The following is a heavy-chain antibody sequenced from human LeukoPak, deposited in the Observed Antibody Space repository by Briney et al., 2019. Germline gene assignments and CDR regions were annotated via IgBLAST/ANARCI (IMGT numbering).Heavy chain of an antibody. D-gene: IGHD3-22*01. V-gene: IGHV3-74*01. CDR2: IHSDGSTT. Sequence: PGGSLRLSCVASGFTFSNYWMHWVRQAPGRGLVWVSRIHSDGSTTIYADSVKGRFTISRDNAKNTLYLQMNSLKTEDTAVYYCTTTRYYDSSGYPIRTEYFQHWGQGTLVTVSS. CDR1: GFTFSNYW. CDR3: TTTRYYDSSGYPIRTEYFQH. J-gene: IGHJ1*01.